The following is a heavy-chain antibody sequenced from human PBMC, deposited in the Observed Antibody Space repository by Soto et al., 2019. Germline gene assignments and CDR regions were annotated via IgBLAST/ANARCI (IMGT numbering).Heavy chain of an antibody. CDR2: ISCHGDTT. D-gene: IGHD2-8*01. V-gene: IGHV3-23*01. CDR3: ATIVYINNNYYIDY. Sequence: EVQLLESGGGLIQPGGSLRLSCAASGVTFSNFVMGWVRRDPGEGLEFEVVSGISCHGDTTSDADSVRGRFTISRDNSKGTLYLQMHSLRAEDTAVYYCATIVYINNNYYIDYWGQGTLVTVSS. CDR1: GVTFSNFV. J-gene: IGHJ4*02.